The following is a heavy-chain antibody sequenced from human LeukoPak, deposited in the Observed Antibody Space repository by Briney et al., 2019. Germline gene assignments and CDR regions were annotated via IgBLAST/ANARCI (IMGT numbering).Heavy chain of an antibody. CDR2: IKQDGSEK. CDR1: GFTFSSYW. Sequence: GGSLRLTCAASGFTFSSYWMSWVRQAPGKGLEWVANIKQDGSEKYYVDSVKGRFTISRDNAKNSLYLQMNSLRAEDTAVYYCARDDEGTYYDFWSGYYGHNWFDPWGQGTLVTVSS. D-gene: IGHD3-3*01. CDR3: ARDDEGTYYDFWSGYYGHNWFDP. J-gene: IGHJ5*02. V-gene: IGHV3-7*01.